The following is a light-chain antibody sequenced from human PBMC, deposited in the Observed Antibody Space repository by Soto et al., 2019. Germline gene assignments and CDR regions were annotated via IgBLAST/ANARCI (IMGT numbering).Light chain of an antibody. J-gene: IGKJ1*01. Sequence: DIQMTQSQSYLSASVGDRVTLTCRASQSISSYLNWYQQKPGKAPKLLIYAASSLQSGVPSRFSGSGSGTDFTLNISSLQPEDFETYYCQQSYSTLWTFGQGTKGEIK. V-gene: IGKV1-39*01. CDR2: AAS. CDR1: QSISSY. CDR3: QQSYSTLWT.